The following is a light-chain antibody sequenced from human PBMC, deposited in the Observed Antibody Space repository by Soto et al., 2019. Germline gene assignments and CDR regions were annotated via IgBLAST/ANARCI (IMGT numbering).Light chain of an antibody. Sequence: IHLPQPQSSRPSSVGDRATTTAQASQNINTNLVWYQQKPGKAPKLLIYDASDLATGIPSRFSASGSGTDFTLTISSLQPEDFATYYCLHRFNYPRTFGQGTKVDIK. CDR1: QNINTN. CDR2: DAS. J-gene: IGKJ1*01. CDR3: LHRFNYPRT. V-gene: IGKV1-33*01.